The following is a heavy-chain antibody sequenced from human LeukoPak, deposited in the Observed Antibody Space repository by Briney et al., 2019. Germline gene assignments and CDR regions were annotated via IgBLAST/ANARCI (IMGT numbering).Heavy chain of an antibody. V-gene: IGHV3-21*04. Sequence: GGSLRLSCAASGFTFSSYSMNWVRQAPGKGLEWVSSISSSSSYIYYADSVKGRFTISRDNAKNSLYLQMNSLRAEDTALYYCAKCPQWELLPYYFDYWGQGTLVTVSS. D-gene: IGHD1-26*01. CDR2: ISSSSSYI. CDR1: GFTFSSYS. J-gene: IGHJ4*02. CDR3: AKCPQWELLPYYFDY.